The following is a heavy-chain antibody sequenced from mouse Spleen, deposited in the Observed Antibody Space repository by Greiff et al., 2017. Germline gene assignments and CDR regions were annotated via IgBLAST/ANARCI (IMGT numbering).Heavy chain of an antibody. CDR3: ARTRDYFDH. CDR2: INPSTGGT. CDR1: GYSFTGYY. V-gene: IGHV1-42*01. J-gene: IGHJ2*01. Sequence: VHVKQSGPELVKPGASVKISCKASGYSFTGYYMNWVKQSPEKSLEWIGEINPSTGGTTYNQKFKAKATLTVDKSSSTAYMQLKSLTSEDSAVYYCARTRDYFDHWGQGTTLTVSS.